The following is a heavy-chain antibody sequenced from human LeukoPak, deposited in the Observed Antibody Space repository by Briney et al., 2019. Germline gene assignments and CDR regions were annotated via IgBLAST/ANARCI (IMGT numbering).Heavy chain of an antibody. Sequence: ASVKVSCKASGYTFTSYDINWVRQATGQGLEWMGWMNPNSGNTGYAQKFQGRVTITRNTSISTAYMELSSLRSEDTAVYYCATQGDYDRSLSYYYGMDVWGQGTTVTVSS. CDR3: ATQGDYDRSLSYYYGMDV. CDR2: MNPNSGNT. V-gene: IGHV1-8*03. J-gene: IGHJ6*02. D-gene: IGHD3-22*01. CDR1: GYTFTSYD.